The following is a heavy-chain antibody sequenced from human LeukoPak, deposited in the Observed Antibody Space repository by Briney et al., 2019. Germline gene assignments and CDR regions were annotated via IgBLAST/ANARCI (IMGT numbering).Heavy chain of an antibody. D-gene: IGHD1-26*01. CDR3: ASAAAKYSGSYYVSA. V-gene: IGHV4-38-2*02. CDR1: GYSISSGYY. Sequence: SETLSLTCTVSGYSISSGYYRGWIRQPPGKGLEWIGSIYHSGSTYYNPSLKSRVTISVDTSKNQFSLKLSSVTAADTAVYYCASAAAKYSGSYYVSAWGQGTLVTVSS. J-gene: IGHJ5*02. CDR2: IYHSGST.